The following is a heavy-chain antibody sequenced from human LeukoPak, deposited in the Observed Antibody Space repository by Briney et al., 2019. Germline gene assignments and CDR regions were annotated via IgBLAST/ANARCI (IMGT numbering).Heavy chain of an antibody. D-gene: IGHD5-18*01. V-gene: IGHV3-23*01. J-gene: IGHJ4*02. CDR3: AKDGGYSYGFSVDY. CDR2: ISGSGGST. Sequence: PGGSLRLSCAASGFTFSSYAMGWVRQAPGKGLEWVSAISGSGGSTYYADSVKGRFTISRDNSKNTLYLQMNSLRAEDTAVYYCAKDGGYSYGFSVDYWGQGTLVTVSS. CDR1: GFTFSSYA.